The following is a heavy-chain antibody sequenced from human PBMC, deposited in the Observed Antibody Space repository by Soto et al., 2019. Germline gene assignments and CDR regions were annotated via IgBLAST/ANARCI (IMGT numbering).Heavy chain of an antibody. Sequence: QLQLQESGPGLVKPSETLSLTCTVSGGSISSSSYYWGWIRQPPGKGLEWIGSIYYSGSTYCNPSLKSRVTISVDTSKNQFSLKLSSVTAADTAVYYCATLPRRKVDSYTNDYWGQGTLVTVSS. CDR3: ATLPRRKVDSYTNDY. CDR2: IYYSGST. D-gene: IGHD5-18*01. V-gene: IGHV4-39*01. J-gene: IGHJ4*02. CDR1: GGSISSSSYY.